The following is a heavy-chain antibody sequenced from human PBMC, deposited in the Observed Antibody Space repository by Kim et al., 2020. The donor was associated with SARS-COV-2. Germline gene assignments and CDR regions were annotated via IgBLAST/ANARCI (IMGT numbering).Heavy chain of an antibody. Sequence: GGSLRLSCAASGFTFSSYGMHWVRQAPGKGLEWVAAITDDGSNKYYADSVKGRFTISRDNSKNTLYLQMNSLRAEDTAVYYCAKDSVVGPAVFLYYGMDVWGQGTTVTVSS. CDR2: ITDDGSNK. D-gene: IGHD2-2*01. CDR1: GFTFSSYG. CDR3: AKDSVVGPAVFLYYGMDV. J-gene: IGHJ6*02. V-gene: IGHV3-30*18.